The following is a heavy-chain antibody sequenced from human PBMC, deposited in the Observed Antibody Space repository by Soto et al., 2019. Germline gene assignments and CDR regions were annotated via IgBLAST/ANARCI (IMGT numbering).Heavy chain of an antibody. Sequence: ASVKVSCKASGGTFSSYAISWVRKAPGQGLEWMGGIIPIFGTANYAQKFQGRVTITADESTSTAYMELSSLRSEDTAVYYCARAPDDSSGYYYDVFDYWGQGTLVTVSS. D-gene: IGHD3-22*01. CDR2: IIPIFGTA. CDR3: ARAPDDSSGYYYDVFDY. J-gene: IGHJ4*02. V-gene: IGHV1-69*13. CDR1: GGTFSSYA.